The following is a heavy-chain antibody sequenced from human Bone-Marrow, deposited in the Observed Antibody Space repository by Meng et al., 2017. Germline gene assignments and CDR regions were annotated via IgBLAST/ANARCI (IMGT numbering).Heavy chain of an antibody. CDR1: GFTFRDYY. J-gene: IGHJ6*02. V-gene: IGHV3-11*04. D-gene: IGHD3-10*01. Sequence: GESLMISCAASGFTFRDYYMSWIRQAPGKGLEWVSYIRSSGSTIYYADAVKGRFTISRDNAKTSLYLQMNSLRAEDTAVYYCARATYDYGSGCYWMGAVGVYYYGMDVWGQGTTVTVSS. CDR3: ARATYDYGSGCYWMGAVGVYYYGMDV. CDR2: IRSSGSTI.